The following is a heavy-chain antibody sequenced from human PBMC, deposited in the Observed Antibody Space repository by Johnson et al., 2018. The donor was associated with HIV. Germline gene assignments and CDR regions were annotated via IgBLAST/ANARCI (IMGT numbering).Heavy chain of an antibody. Sequence: QVQLVESGGGVVQPGGSLRLSCAASGFTFSSYGMHWVRQAPGKGLEWVAFIRYDGSNKYYADSVKGRFTISRDNSKNTLYLQMNSLRAEDTAVYYCARDQGGNHNAFDIWGQGTMVTVSS. D-gene: IGHD1-14*01. CDR2: IRYDGSNK. CDR1: GFTFSSYG. V-gene: IGHV3-30*02. J-gene: IGHJ3*02. CDR3: ARDQGGNHNAFDI.